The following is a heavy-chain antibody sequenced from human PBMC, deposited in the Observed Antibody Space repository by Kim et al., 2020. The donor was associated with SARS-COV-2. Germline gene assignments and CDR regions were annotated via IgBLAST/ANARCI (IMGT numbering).Heavy chain of an antibody. D-gene: IGHD3-10*01. CDR1: GFTFSSYA. J-gene: IGHJ4*02. CDR2: ISYDGSNK. Sequence: GGSLRLSCVASGFTFSSYAMHWVRQAPGKGLEWAAVISYDGSNKYYSDSVKGRFTISRDNSKNTLYLQMNSLRAEDTAVYYCARDTIWFGEPDYWGQGTLVTVSS. CDR3: ARDTIWFGEPDY. V-gene: IGHV3-30-3*01.